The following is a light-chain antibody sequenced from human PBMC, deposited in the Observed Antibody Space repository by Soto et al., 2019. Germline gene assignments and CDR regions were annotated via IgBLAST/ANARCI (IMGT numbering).Light chain of an antibody. CDR3: QKGSDWAIA. CDR1: QSVSRF. CDR2: DAS. V-gene: IGKV3-11*01. J-gene: IGKJ5*01. Sequence: EDVLTQSPATLSLSPGERATLSCRASQSVSRFLAWYQQKPGQAHRLLIFDASNRATGIPASFRTSATATDFALKKSSLESEDSAVYYCQKGSDWAIAFDQVTRLDI.